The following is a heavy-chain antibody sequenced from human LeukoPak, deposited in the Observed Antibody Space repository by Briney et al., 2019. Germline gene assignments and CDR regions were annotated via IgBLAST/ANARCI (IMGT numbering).Heavy chain of an antibody. CDR2: INHSGST. CDR3: ASSIVGATRYWYFDL. CDR1: GESFSGYY. Sequence: PSETLSLTCAVYGESFSGYYWSWIRQPPGKGLEWIGEINHSGSTNYNPSLKSRVTISVDTSKNQFSLKLSSVTAADTAVYYCASSIVGATRYWYFDLWGRGTLVTVSS. J-gene: IGHJ2*01. V-gene: IGHV4-34*01. D-gene: IGHD1-26*01.